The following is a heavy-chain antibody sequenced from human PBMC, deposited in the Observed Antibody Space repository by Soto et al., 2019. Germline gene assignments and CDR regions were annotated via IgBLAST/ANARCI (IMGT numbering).Heavy chain of an antibody. Sequence: TGESLKISCKGSGYTFTDYWIGRVRQLPGKGLEWMGIIYPGDSDTRYSPSFQGHVTITVDKSTSTAYLQWNTLKASDTAMYYCARHIINFRYYYYAMDVWGQGTTVTVSS. V-gene: IGHV5-51*01. CDR2: IYPGDSDT. CDR1: GYTFTDYW. J-gene: IGHJ6*02. CDR3: ARHIINFRYYYYAMDV.